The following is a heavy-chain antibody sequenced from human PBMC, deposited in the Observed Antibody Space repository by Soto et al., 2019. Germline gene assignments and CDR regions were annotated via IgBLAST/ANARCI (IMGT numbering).Heavy chain of an antibody. CDR3: AREVIVVVPAAHAFDI. Sequence: SVKVSCKASGGTFSSYAISWVRQAPGQGLEWRGGIIPIFGTANYAQKFQGRVTITADKSTSTAYMELSSLRSEDTAVYYCAREVIVVVPAAHAFDIWGQGTMVTVSS. D-gene: IGHD2-2*01. CDR2: IIPIFGTA. J-gene: IGHJ3*02. CDR1: GGTFSSYA. V-gene: IGHV1-69*06.